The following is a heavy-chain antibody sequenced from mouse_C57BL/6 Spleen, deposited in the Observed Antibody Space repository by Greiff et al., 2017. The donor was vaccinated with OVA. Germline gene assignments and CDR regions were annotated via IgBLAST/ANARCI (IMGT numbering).Heavy chain of an antibody. CDR2: INPNNGGT. V-gene: IGHV1-22*01. J-gene: IGHJ3*01. Sequence: EVQLKQSGPELVKPGASVKMSCKASGYTFTDYNMHWVKQSHGKSLEWIGYINPNNGGTSYNQKFKGKATLTVNKSSSTAYMELRSLTSEDSAVYYCASHYYCSPWFAYWGQGTLVTVSA. D-gene: IGHD1-1*01. CDR3: ASHYYCSPWFAY. CDR1: GYTFTDYN.